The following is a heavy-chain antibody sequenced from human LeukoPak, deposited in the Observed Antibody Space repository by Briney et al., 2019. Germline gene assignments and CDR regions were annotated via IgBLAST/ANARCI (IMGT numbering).Heavy chain of an antibody. CDR1: GFTFSSYW. CDR3: ARDWLWYYYDSSGSQRADAFDI. J-gene: IGHJ3*02. D-gene: IGHD3-22*01. V-gene: IGHV3-7*01. Sequence: GGSLRLSCAASGFTFSSYWMSWVRQAPGKGLEWVVNIKQDGSEKYYVDSVKGRFTISRDNAKNSLYLQMNSLRAEDTAVYYCARDWLWYYYDSSGSQRADAFDIWGQGTMVTVSS. CDR2: IKQDGSEK.